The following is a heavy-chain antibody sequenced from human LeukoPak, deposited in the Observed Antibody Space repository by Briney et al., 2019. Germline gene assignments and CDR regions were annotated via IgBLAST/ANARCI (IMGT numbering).Heavy chain of an antibody. CDR1: GGSFSGYY. Sequence: SETLSLTCAVYGGSFSGYYWSWIRQPPGKGLEWIGEINHSGSTNYNPSLKSRVTISVDTSKNQFSLKLSSVTAADTAVYYCASRPRSFWSGARLSNWGQGTLSPSPQ. J-gene: IGHJ4*02. V-gene: IGHV4-34*01. CDR3: ASRPRSFWSGARLSN. D-gene: IGHD3-3*01. CDR2: INHSGST.